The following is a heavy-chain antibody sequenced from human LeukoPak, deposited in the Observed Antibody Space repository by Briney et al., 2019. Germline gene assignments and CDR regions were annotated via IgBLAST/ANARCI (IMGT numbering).Heavy chain of an antibody. CDR1: GGSISSYY. J-gene: IGHJ5*02. V-gene: IGHV4-4*07. CDR2: IYTSGTT. CDR3: ARGQYYYDSSGYYYWFDP. D-gene: IGHD3-22*01. Sequence: SETLSLTCTVSGGSISSYYWSWIRQPAGKGLEWIGRIYTSGTTNYNPSLTSRVTMSVDTSKNQFSLKLSSVTAADTAVYYCARGQYYYDSSGYYYWFDPWGQGTLVTVSS.